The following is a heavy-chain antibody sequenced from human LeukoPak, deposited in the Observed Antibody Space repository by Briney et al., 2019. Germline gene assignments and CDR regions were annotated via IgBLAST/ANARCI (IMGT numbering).Heavy chain of an antibody. CDR3: AKTTAGNSSGRYPGWPVDY. J-gene: IGHJ4*02. Sequence: PGGSLRLSCAASGFTFSSYSMNWVRQAPGKGLEWVSGISGSGGDTYFADSVKGRFTISRDHSKNTVFLQMDSLRAEDTAVYYCAKTTAGNSSGRYPGWPVDYWGQGTLVTVSS. CDR1: GFTFSSYS. CDR2: ISGSGGDT. D-gene: IGHD6-19*01. V-gene: IGHV3-23*01.